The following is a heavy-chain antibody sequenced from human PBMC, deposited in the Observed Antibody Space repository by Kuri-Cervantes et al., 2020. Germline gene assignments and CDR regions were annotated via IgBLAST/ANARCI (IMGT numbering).Heavy chain of an antibody. V-gene: IGHV3-9*01. CDR1: GFTFDDYA. CDR2: ISWNSGSI. J-gene: IGHJ6*02. D-gene: IGHD3-10*01. CDR3: AKHMVRGVHSYYSGMDV. Sequence: GGSLRSSFPASGFTFDDYAMPWVRQAPRKGLEWVSGISWNSGSIGYADSVQGRFTISRDNAKNSLYLQMNSLRAEDTALYYCAKHMVRGVHSYYSGMDVWGQGTTVTVSS.